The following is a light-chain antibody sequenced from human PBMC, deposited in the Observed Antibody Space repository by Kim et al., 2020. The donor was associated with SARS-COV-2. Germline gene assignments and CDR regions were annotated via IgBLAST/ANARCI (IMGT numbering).Light chain of an antibody. J-gene: IGKJ4*01. CDR1: QGLSSH. V-gene: IGKV3-15*01. Sequence: VSPGERATLSCRASQGLSSHLAWYQQKPGQAPRLLIYDASTRATGIPARFSGSGSGTEFTLTISSLRSEDSALYSCQQYNSWPLTFGGGTKVDIK. CDR2: DAS. CDR3: QQYNSWPLT.